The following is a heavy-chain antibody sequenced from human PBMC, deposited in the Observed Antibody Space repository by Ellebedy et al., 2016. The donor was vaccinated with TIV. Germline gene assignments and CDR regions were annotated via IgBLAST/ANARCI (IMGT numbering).Heavy chain of an antibody. CDR2: INAANTNT. J-gene: IGHJ4*02. CDR3: ARDWTLRVGAHGY. Sequence: AASVKVSCKTSGYTFADYSIHWVRQAPGQRLEWMGWINAANTNTKYSQKFQGRVTLTRDTSANTAYMELSSLRSDDTAVYYCARDWTLRVGAHGYWGQGTLVTVSS. V-gene: IGHV1-3*01. CDR1: GYTFADYS. D-gene: IGHD1-26*01.